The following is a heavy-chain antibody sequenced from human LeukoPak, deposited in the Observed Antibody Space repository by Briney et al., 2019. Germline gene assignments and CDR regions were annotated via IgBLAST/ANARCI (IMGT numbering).Heavy chain of an antibody. CDR1: GFTFSSYG. CDR3: AKDRDYGGNSGTFDY. D-gene: IGHD4-23*01. CDR2: ISGSGGST. V-gene: IGHV3-23*01. J-gene: IGHJ4*02. Sequence: GGSLRLSCAASGFTFSSYGMSCVRQAPGKGLEWVSAISGSGGSTYYADSVKGRFTISRDNSKNTLYLQMNSLRAEDTAVYYCAKDRDYGGNSGTFDYWGQGTLVTVSS.